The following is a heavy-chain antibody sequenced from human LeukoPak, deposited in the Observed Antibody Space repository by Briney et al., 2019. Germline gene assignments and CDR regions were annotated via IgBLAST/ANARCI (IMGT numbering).Heavy chain of an antibody. CDR3: ARGGVPIGDSHYYYYYMDV. CDR1: GFTFSSYS. J-gene: IGHJ6*03. V-gene: IGHV3-21*01. CDR2: ISSSSSYI. D-gene: IGHD2-8*02. Sequence: GGSLRLSCAASGFTFSSYSMNWGRQAPGKGLEWVSSISSSSSYIYYADSVKGRFTISRDNAKNSLYLQMNSLRAEDTAVYYCARGGVPIGDSHYYYYYMDVWGKGTTVTVSS.